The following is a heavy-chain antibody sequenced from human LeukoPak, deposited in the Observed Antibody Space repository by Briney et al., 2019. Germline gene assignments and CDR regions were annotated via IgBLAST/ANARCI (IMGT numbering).Heavy chain of an antibody. D-gene: IGHD6-13*01. V-gene: IGHV1-2*06. CDR3: ARVNGYSSSWPPGYYYGMDV. CDR2: INPNSGGT. J-gene: IGHJ6*02. CDR1: GYTFTGCY. Sequence: ASVKVSCKASGYTFTGCYMHWVRQAPGQGLEWMGRINPNSGGTNYAQKFQGRVTMTRDTSISTAYMELSRLRSDDTAVYYCARVNGYSSSWPPGYYYGMDVWGQGTTVTVSS.